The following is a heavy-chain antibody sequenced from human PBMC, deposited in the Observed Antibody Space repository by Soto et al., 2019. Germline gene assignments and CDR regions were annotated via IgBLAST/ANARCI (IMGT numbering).Heavy chain of an antibody. J-gene: IGHJ5*02. Sequence: LSLTCTVSGGSIRSYRWSWIRQPAGKGLEWIGRLNTYGKTHYNPSLKSRVTVSVDTSRNQFSLTLRSVTAADSAVYHCGRESGETWDYEASWGQGTPVTVSS. CDR3: GRESGETWDYEAS. CDR2: LNTYGKT. CDR1: GGSIRSYR. D-gene: IGHD1-7*01. V-gene: IGHV4-4*07.